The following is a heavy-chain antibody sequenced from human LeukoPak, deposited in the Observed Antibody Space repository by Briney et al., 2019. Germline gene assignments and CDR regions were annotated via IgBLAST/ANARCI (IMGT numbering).Heavy chain of an antibody. CDR2: ISRSSSYI. V-gene: IGHV3-21*01. CDR3: ARDLVVPATIISHYYYYGMDV. CDR1: GFTFSSYS. J-gene: IGHJ6*04. Sequence: PGGSLRLSCAASGFTFSSYSMNWVRQAPGKGREWVSSISRSSSYIYYADSVKGRFTISRDNAKNSLYLQMNSLRAEDTAVYYCARDLVVPATIISHYYYYGMDVWGKGTTVTVSS. D-gene: IGHD2-2*01.